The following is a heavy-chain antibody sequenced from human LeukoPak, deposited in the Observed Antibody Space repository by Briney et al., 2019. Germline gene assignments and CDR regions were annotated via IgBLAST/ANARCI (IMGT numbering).Heavy chain of an antibody. CDR1: GFTFSSYW. CDR3: AKPYSSSGSTRKYYFDY. D-gene: IGHD6-13*01. Sequence: GGSLRLSCAASGFTFSSYWMSWVRQAPGKGLEWVANIKQDGSEKYYVDSVKGRFTISRDNAKNSLYLQMNSLRAEDTAVYYCAKPYSSSGSTRKYYFDYWGQGTLVTVSS. J-gene: IGHJ4*02. V-gene: IGHV3-7*03. CDR2: IKQDGSEK.